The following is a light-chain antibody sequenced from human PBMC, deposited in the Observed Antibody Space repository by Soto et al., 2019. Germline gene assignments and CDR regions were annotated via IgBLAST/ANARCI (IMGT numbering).Light chain of an antibody. CDR3: QSYDSSLSGWV. CDR1: SSNIGAGYH. Sequence: QSALTQPPSVSGAPGQRVTISCTGSSSNIGAGYHVQWYQQLPGIAPKLLIYGDNNRPSGVPDRFSGSKSGTSASLAITGLQAEDEADYYCQSYDSSLSGWVFGGGTKVTVL. J-gene: IGLJ3*02. V-gene: IGLV1-40*01. CDR2: GDN.